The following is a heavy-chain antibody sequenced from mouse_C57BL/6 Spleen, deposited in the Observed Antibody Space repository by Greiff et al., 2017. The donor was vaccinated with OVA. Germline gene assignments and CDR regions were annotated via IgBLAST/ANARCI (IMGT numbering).Heavy chain of an antibody. D-gene: IGHD1-1*01. CDR2: IYPGSGST. CDR3: ARNYGSSSWFAY. CDR1: GYTFTSYW. V-gene: IGHV1-55*01. J-gene: IGHJ3*01. Sequence: QVHVKQPGAELVKPGASVKMSCKASGYTFTSYWITWVKQRPGQGLEWIGDIYPGSGSTNYNEKFKSKATLTVDPTTSTASMQLSRLTSEGSAVYYCARNYGSSSWFAYWGQETLVTVSA.